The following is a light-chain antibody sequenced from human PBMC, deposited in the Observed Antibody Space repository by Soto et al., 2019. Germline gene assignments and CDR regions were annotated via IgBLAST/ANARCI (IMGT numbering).Light chain of an antibody. CDR2: GTS. CDR1: QSVGRN. V-gene: IGKV3-15*01. Sequence: EIVMTQSPVALSVSPGESAALSCRASQSVGRNFAWYQQRPGQATRVLIYGTSTRATGVPARFSGSGSGTDFTLTISSLQSEDFAVYYCQQYNKWPYTFGQGTRLEI. J-gene: IGKJ2*01. CDR3: QQYNKWPYT.